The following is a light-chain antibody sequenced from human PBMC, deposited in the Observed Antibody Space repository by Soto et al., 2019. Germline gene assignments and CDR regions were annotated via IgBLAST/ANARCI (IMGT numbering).Light chain of an antibody. V-gene: IGLV2-14*01. CDR3: VSFTSSTAYV. CDR1: SSDVGGYNH. J-gene: IGLJ1*01. CDR2: DVT. Sequence: QSALTQPASVSDSPGQSITISCTGTSSDVGGYNHVSWYQQHPGKAPKLMIYDVTNRPSGVSNRFSGSKSGSTASLIISGLQAEDEADYYCVSFTSSTAYVFGTGTKVTVL.